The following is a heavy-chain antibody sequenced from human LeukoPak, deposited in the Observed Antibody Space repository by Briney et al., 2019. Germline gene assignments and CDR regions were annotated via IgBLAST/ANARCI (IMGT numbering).Heavy chain of an antibody. CDR1: GFTFSSYW. D-gene: IGHD2-8*01. CDR3: ARDLGQRLYCTNGVCDNWFDP. CDR2: IKQDGSEK. Sequence: GGSLRLSCAASGFTFSSYWMSWVRQAPGKGLEWVANIKQDGSEKYYVDSVKGRFTISRDNAKNSPYLQMNSLRAEDTAVYYCARDLGQRLYCTNGVCDNWFDPWGQGTLVTVSS. J-gene: IGHJ5*02. V-gene: IGHV3-7*01.